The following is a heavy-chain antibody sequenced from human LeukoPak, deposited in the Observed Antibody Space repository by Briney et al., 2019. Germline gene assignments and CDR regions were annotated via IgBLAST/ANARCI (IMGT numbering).Heavy chain of an antibody. CDR1: GGAFSSYA. Sequence: SVKVSCKASGGAFSSYAISWVPQAPGQGLEWMGGIIPIFGTANYAQKFQGRVTITADESTSTAYMELSSLRSEDTAVYYCARGNDSSGYYSDDWGQGTLVTVSS. CDR2: IIPIFGTA. CDR3: ARGNDSSGYYSDD. J-gene: IGHJ4*02. V-gene: IGHV1-69*13. D-gene: IGHD3-22*01.